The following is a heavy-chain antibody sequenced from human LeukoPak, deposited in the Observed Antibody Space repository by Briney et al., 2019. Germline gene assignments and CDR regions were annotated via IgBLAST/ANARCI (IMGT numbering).Heavy chain of an antibody. CDR2: ISSSGYTI. D-gene: IGHD5/OR15-5a*01. V-gene: IGHV3-11*04. J-gene: IGHJ6*03. CDR3: AKAAGLYRYYYYMDV. CDR1: GFTFSDYY. Sequence: GGSLRLSCAASGFTFSDYYMSWIRQAPGKRLEWVSYISSSGYTIYYADSMKGRFTISRDNAKNSLYLQMNSLRAEDTAVYYCAKAAGLYRYYYYMDVWGKGTTVTVSS.